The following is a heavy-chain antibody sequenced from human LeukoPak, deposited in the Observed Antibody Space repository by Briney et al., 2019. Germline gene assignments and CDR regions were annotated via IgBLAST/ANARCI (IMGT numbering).Heavy chain of an antibody. CDR3: ARISKRVLDY. V-gene: IGHV2-70*11. CDR1: GFSLSTSGMC. Sequence: ESGPTLVNPTQALTLTCTFSGFSLSTSGMCVSWIRQPPGKALEWLARIDRDDDKYYSTSLKTRLTISKDTSKNQVVLTMTNMDPVDTATYYCARISKRVLDYWGQGTLVTVSS. J-gene: IGHJ4*02. CDR2: IDRDDDK.